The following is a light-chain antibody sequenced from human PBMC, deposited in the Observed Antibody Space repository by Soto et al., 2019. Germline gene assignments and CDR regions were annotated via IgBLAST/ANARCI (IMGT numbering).Light chain of an antibody. Sequence: QSALTQPASVSGSPGQSITISCTGTSSDVGGYNYVSWYHHHPGQAPKLMIYDVSRRPSGVSNRFSGCKSGNTASLTISGLQPEDEADYYCSSYTTSNARQIVFGTGTKLTVL. CDR2: DVS. J-gene: IGLJ1*01. CDR3: SSYTTSNARQIV. CDR1: SSDVGGYNY. V-gene: IGLV2-14*03.